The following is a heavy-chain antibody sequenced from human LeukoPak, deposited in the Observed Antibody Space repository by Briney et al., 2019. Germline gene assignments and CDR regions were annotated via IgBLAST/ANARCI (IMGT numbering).Heavy chain of an antibody. Sequence: ASVKVSCKASGYTFTDSYMHWVRQAPGQGLEWMGWINPKTGGTNYAQRFQGRVTMTRDTSIRTAYMELNSLRSDDTAVYYCARDVRLTIFVRGIITEGSPPKLWGEGTLVTVSS. J-gene: IGHJ4*02. CDR2: INPKTGGT. CDR1: GYTFTDSY. D-gene: IGHD3-10*01. V-gene: IGHV1-2*02. CDR3: ARDVRLTIFVRGIITEGSPPKL.